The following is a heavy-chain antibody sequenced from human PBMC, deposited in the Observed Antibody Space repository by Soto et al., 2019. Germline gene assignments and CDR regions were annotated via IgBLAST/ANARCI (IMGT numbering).Heavy chain of an antibody. Sequence: SETLSLTCTVSGGPIKNYYWSWIRQPPRKGLEWIGYIDYSGRTNYNPSLKSRVTISVDTSKNQFSLKLTSVTAADTAVYYCAREPMAARLFYNFFDSWGQGALVTVS. CDR2: IDYSGRT. CDR1: GGPIKNYY. D-gene: IGHD6-6*01. CDR3: AREPMAARLFYNFFDS. V-gene: IGHV4-59*01. J-gene: IGHJ4*02.